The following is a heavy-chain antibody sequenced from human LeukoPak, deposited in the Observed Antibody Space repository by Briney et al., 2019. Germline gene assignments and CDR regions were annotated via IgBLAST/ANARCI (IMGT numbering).Heavy chain of an antibody. V-gene: IGHV1-18*01. Sequence: ASVKVSCKASGYTFTSYGISWVRQAPGQGLEWMGWISAYNGNTNYAQKLQGRVTMTTDTSTSTAYMELRSLRSDDTAVYYCARDTDYYDSSGYPDYWGQGTLVTVSS. CDR2: ISAYNGNT. J-gene: IGHJ4*02. CDR3: ARDTDYYDSSGYPDY. D-gene: IGHD3-22*01. CDR1: GYTFTSYG.